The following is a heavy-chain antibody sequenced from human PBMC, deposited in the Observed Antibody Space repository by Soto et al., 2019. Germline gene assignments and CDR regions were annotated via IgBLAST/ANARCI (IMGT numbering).Heavy chain of an antibody. CDR3: ARESSSWDFGY. D-gene: IGHD6-13*01. CDR1: GHTFSNYY. Sequence: ASVKVSCKGSGHTFSNYYMHWVRQAPGQGLEWMGIINPSGGSTSYAQKFQGRVTMTRDTSTSTVYMELSSLRSEDTAVYYCARESSSWDFGYWGQGTLVTVSS. V-gene: IGHV1-46*03. J-gene: IGHJ4*02. CDR2: INPSGGST.